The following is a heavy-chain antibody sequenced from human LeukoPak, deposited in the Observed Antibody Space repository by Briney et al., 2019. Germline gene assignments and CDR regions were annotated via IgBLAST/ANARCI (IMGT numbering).Heavy chain of an antibody. CDR3: ARNDYDILTGYTTLNWFDP. D-gene: IGHD3-9*01. V-gene: IGHV4-39*07. J-gene: IGHJ5*02. Sequence: SETLSLTCTVAGGSISSSLYYWGWIRQPPGKGLEWIGSIYYSGSTYYNPSLKSRVTISVDTSKNQFSLKLSSVTAADTAVYYCARNDYDILTGYTTLNWFDPWGQGTLVTVSS. CDR2: IYYSGST. CDR1: GGSISSSLYY.